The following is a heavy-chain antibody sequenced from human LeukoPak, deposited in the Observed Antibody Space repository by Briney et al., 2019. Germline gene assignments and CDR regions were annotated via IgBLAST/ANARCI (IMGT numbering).Heavy chain of an antibody. Sequence: SETLSLTCTVPGGSISSYYWSWIRQPAGKGLEWIGRIYSSGSTNHNPSLKSRVTMSVDTSKNQFSLKLNSVTAADTAMYYCARVGWELYDAFDIWGQGTMVTVSS. V-gene: IGHV4-4*07. D-gene: IGHD1-26*01. J-gene: IGHJ3*02. CDR3: ARVGWELYDAFDI. CDR1: GGSISSYY. CDR2: IYSSGST.